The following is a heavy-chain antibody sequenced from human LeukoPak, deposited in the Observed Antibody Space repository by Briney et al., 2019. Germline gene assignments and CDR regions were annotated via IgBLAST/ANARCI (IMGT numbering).Heavy chain of an antibody. D-gene: IGHD6-13*01. V-gene: IGHV1-2*02. Sequence: ASVKVSCKASGYTFTGFHMHWVRQAPGQGLEWMGWINPNSGGTNYQGRVTMTRDTSISTVYMELSRLRSDDTAVYYCARDRKANGGIAAAGPRYYFDYWGQGTLVTVSS. CDR2: INPNSGGT. CDR1: GYTFTGFH. CDR3: ARDRKANGGIAAAGPRYYFDY. J-gene: IGHJ4*02.